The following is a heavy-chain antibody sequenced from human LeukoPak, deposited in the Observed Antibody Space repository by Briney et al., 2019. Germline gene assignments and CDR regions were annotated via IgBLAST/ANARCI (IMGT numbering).Heavy chain of an antibody. CDR1: GGPISSYY. V-gene: IGHV4-59*01. J-gene: IGHJ6*03. CDR3: ARSPPVNSGYYRDHYYYYYMDV. D-gene: IGHD3-22*01. Sequence: SETLSLTCTVSGGPISSYYWSWIRQPPGKGLEWIGYIYYSGSTNYNPSLKSRVTISVDTSKNQFSLKLSSVTAAETAVYYCARSPPVNSGYYRDHYYYYYMDVWGKGTTVTISS. CDR2: IYYSGST.